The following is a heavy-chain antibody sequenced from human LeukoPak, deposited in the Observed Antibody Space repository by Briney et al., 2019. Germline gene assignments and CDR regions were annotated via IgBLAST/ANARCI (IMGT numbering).Heavy chain of an antibody. CDR2: IIVGSGRT. CDR3: ATPTRNIDAFDI. Sequence: SVKVSCKASGFTFSNSAIQWVRQARGQRLEWIGWIIVGSGRTHYAQNIQERVTITRDMSTNTAYMELNSLRSDDTAVYYCATPTRNIDAFDIWGQGTMVTVSS. V-gene: IGHV1-58*02. CDR1: GFTFSNSA. J-gene: IGHJ3*02. D-gene: IGHD1/OR15-1a*01.